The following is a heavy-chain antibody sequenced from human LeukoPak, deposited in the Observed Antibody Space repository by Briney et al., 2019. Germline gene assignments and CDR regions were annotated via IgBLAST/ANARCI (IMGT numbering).Heavy chain of an antibody. J-gene: IGHJ5*02. CDR2: INHSGST. V-gene: IGHV4-34*01. CDR3: ASGRVSWFDP. CDR1: GGSFSGYY. Sequence: SETLSLTCAVYGGSFSGYYWSWIRQPPGKGLEWIGEINHSGSTNYNPSLKSRVTISVDPPKNQFSLKLRSVTAADTAVYYCASGRVSWFDPWGQGTLVTVSS.